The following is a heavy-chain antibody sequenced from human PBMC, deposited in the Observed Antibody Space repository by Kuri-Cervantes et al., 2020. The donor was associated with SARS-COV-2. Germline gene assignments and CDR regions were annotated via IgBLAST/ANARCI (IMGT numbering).Heavy chain of an antibody. J-gene: IGHJ4*02. CDR2: ISSSGSTI. V-gene: IGHV3-48*03. D-gene: IGHD5-12*01. CDR1: GFPFSSYE. Sequence: GGPLRPSCEASGFPFSSYELNWVRQAPGKGLEWVSYISSSGSTIYYADSVNGRFTISRDNAKNSLYQQMNSLRAEDTAVYYCAREPQGYSGYDYFDYWGQGTLVTVSS. CDR3: AREPQGYSGYDYFDY.